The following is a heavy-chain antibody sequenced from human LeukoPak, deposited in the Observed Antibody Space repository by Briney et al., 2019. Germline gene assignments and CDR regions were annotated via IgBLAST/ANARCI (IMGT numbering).Heavy chain of an antibody. D-gene: IGHD5-24*01. CDR3: ARGDGYKGAVSDY. Sequence: GASVKVSCKASGYTFTSYGISWVRQAPGQGLEWMGRIIPILGIANYAQKFQGRVTITADKSTSTAYMELSSLRSEDTAVYYCARGDGYKGAVSDYWGQGTLVTVSS. CDR1: GYTFTSYG. J-gene: IGHJ4*02. CDR2: IIPILGIA. V-gene: IGHV1-69*04.